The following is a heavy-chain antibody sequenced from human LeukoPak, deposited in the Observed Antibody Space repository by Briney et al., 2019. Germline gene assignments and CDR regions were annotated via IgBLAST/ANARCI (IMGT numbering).Heavy chain of an antibody. CDR1: GFSLSTSGGG. CDR3: AQLSRSPWFSMTTVTTFDN. CDR2: MYLSDDK. D-gene: IGHD4-17*01. J-gene: IGHJ4*02. Sequence: SGPTLLKPTPTLTLTCNFSGFSLSTSGGGVGWILQPPGNALECLALMYLSDDKRYSPSLKSRLTITKNTSKNQVVLTMTHLDPVDTATYYCAQLSRSPWFSMTTVTTFDNWGQGTLVTVSS. V-gene: IGHV2-5*01.